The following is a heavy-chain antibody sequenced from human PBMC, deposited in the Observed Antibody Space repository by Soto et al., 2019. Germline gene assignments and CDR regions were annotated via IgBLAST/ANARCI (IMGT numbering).Heavy chain of an antibody. V-gene: IGHV3-13*01. CDR3: AREGERGSGDSVDALDI. CDR2: IDIAGNT. J-gene: IGHJ3*02. D-gene: IGHD1-1*01. Sequence: EVQLVESGGGLVQPGGSLRLSCAASGFTFSSYDMHWVRQATGKGLEWVSAIDIAGNTYYPGSVKGRFPITRENGKNSLYLQMSSLRAGDTAVYYCAREGERGSGDSVDALDIWGQGTLVTVSA. CDR1: GFTFSSYD.